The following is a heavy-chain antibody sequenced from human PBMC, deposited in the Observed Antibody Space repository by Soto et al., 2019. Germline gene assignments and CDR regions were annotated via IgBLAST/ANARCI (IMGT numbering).Heavy chain of an antibody. CDR2: INHSGST. J-gene: IGHJ6*02. CDR3: ARIIAAAGTEDYYYYGMDV. D-gene: IGHD6-13*01. V-gene: IGHV4-34*01. Sequence: SETLSLTCAVYGGSFSGYYWSWIRQPPGKGLEWIGEINHSGSTNYNPSLKSRVTISVDTSKNQFSLKLSSVTAADTAVYYCARIIAAAGTEDYYYYGMDVWGQGTTVTVSS. CDR1: GGSFSGYY.